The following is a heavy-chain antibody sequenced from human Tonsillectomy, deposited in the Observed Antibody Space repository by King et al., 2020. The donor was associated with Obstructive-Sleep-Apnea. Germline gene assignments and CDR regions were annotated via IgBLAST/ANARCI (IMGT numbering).Heavy chain of an antibody. CDR2: ISDNGGRT. CDR3: AKVVVGN. J-gene: IGHJ4*02. Sequence: VQLVESGGGLVQPGGSLRLSCAASGFTFSSYAMNWVRQAPGKGREWVSLISDNGGRTTYADSGKGRFTISRDNSKNTLYLQMDSLRADDTAIYYCAKVVVGNWGQGMLVTVSS. CDR1: GFTFSSYA. V-gene: IGHV3-23*04. D-gene: IGHD2-15*01.